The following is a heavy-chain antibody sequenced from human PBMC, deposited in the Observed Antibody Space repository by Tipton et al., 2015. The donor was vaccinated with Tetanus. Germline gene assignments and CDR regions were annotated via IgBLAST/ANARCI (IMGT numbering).Heavy chain of an antibody. CDR3: AKVDMGSAPTRGYFDF. V-gene: IGHV3-23*01. D-gene: IGHD2-15*01. CDR1: GFTFKSYT. J-gene: IGHJ4*02. Sequence: SLRLSCAASGFTFKSYTMNWVRQAPGNGLEWVAAISGSRLAPYYADSVKGRFTISRDNSKNTLSLQLNNLRADDTAIYYCAKVDMGSAPTRGYFDFWGQGTLVTVSS. CDR2: ISGSRLAP.